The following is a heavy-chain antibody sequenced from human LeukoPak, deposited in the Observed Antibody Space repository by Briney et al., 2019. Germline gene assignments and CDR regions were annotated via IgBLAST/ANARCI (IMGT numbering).Heavy chain of an antibody. CDR1: GGSFSGYY. Sequence: PSETLSFTRAVYGGSFSGYYWSWIRQPPGKGLEWIGEINHSGSTNYNPSLKSRVAISVDTSKNQFSLKLSSVTAADTAVYYCARAYCSSTSCYLRAFDIWGQGTMVTVSS. D-gene: IGHD2-2*01. V-gene: IGHV4-34*01. CDR3: ARAYCSSTSCYLRAFDI. J-gene: IGHJ3*02. CDR2: INHSGST.